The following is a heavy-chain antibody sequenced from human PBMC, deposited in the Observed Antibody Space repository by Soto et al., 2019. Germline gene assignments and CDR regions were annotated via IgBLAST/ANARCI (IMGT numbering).Heavy chain of an antibody. CDR3: ARVPYCGGDCPNYYYGMDV. V-gene: IGHV4-31*03. D-gene: IGHD2-21*02. CDR1: GGSISSGGYY. J-gene: IGHJ6*02. CDR2: IYYSGST. Sequence: QVQLQESGPGLVKPSQTLSLTCTVSGGSISSGGYYWSWIRQHPGKGLEWIGYIYYSGSTYYNPSLKSRVTISVDTSKNQFSLKLSSVTAADTAVYYCARVPYCGGDCPNYYYGMDVWGQGTTVTVSS.